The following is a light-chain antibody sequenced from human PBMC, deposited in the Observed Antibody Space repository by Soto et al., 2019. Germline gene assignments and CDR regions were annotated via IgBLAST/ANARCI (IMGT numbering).Light chain of an antibody. J-gene: IGKJ4*01. CDR1: QNIRDF. V-gene: IGKV3-11*01. CDR3: QQRSNWPLT. CDR2: DAS. Sequence: EIVLTQSPATLSLSPGERVTLSCRASQNIRDFLAWYQQKPGQAPKLLIYDASNRATGIPARFSGSGSGTDFTLTIGSLEPEDFAVYYCQQRSNWPLTFGGGTKVEI.